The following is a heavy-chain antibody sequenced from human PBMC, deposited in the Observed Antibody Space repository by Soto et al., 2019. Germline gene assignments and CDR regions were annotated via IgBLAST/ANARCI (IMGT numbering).Heavy chain of an antibody. CDR3: ASAYHFWSGQTPFDP. D-gene: IGHD3-3*01. CDR1: GASLSSSSYY. J-gene: IGHJ5*02. Sequence: QLQLQESGPGLVKPSETLSLTCTVSGASLSSSSYYWGWIRQPPGKGLEWIGSIYFSGSTYYNPSLTSLVTISIDTSKNQSSLKLSSVTAADTAVYYCASAYHFWSGQTPFDPWGQGTLVTVSS. V-gene: IGHV4-39*01. CDR2: IYFSGST.